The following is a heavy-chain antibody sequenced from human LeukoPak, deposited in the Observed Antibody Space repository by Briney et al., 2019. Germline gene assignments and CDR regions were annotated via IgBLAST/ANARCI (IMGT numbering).Heavy chain of an antibody. V-gene: IGHV3-53*01. J-gene: IGHJ4*02. CDR2: IYSGGST. Sequence: HPGGSLRLSCAASRFTVSSNYMSWVRQAPGKGLEWVSVIYSGGSTYYADSVKGRFTISRDNSKNTLYLQMNSLRVEDTAVYYCARDNAPYTSSSSGLGLFDYWGQGTLVTVSS. CDR3: ARDNAPYTSSSSGLGLFDY. CDR1: RFTVSSNY. D-gene: IGHD6-6*01.